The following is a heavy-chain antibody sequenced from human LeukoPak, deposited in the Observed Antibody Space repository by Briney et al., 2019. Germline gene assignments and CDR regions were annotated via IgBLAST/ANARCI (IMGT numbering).Heavy chain of an antibody. CDR3: AREEYSYGSAFDY. CDR1: GFTFSSYS. D-gene: IGHD5-18*01. J-gene: IGHJ4*02. V-gene: IGHV3-48*01. Sequence: PGGSLRLSRAASGFTFSSYSMNWVRQAPGKGLEWVSYISSSSSTIYYADSVKGRFTISRDNAKNSLYLQMNSLRAEDTAVYYCAREEYSYGSAFDYWGQGTLVTVSS. CDR2: ISSSSSTI.